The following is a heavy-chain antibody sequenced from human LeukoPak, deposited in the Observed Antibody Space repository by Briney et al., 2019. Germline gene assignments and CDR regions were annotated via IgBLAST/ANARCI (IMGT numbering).Heavy chain of an antibody. CDR3: ARHPDSVVAFDS. CDR2: VSISAGNS. Sequence: PETLSLTCTVSGASISNYYWGWIRQPPGKGLERIGYVSISAGNSNYNPSLKSRVTISVDTSKNQFSLRLNSVTAADTAFYYCARHPDSVVAFDSWGQGTLVTVSS. D-gene: IGHD2-15*01. CDR1: GASISNYY. V-gene: IGHV4-4*09. J-gene: IGHJ4*02.